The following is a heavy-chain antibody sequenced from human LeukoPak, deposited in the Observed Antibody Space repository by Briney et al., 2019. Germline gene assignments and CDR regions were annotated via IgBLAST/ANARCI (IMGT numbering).Heavy chain of an antibody. Sequence: PGGSLRLSCAASGFTFSSYSMNWVRQAPGKGLEWVSSISSSSSYIYYADSVKGRFTISRDNAKNSLYLQMNSLRAEDTAVYYCARDSSLAYCGGDCYYFDYWGQGTLVTVSS. CDR1: GFTFSSYS. J-gene: IGHJ4*02. D-gene: IGHD2-21*02. V-gene: IGHV3-21*01. CDR2: ISSSSSYI. CDR3: ARDSSLAYCGGDCYYFDY.